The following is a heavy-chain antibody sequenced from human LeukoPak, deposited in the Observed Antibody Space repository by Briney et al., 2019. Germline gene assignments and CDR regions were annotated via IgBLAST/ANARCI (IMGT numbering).Heavy chain of an antibody. J-gene: IGHJ5*02. CDR1: GGSISSYY. V-gene: IGHV4-59*01. Sequence: SETLSLTCTVSGGSISSYYWSRIRQPPGKGLEWIGYIYYSGSTNYNPSLKSRVTISVDTSKNQFSLKLSSVTAADTAVYYCARAGAYRITIFGGSPNWFDPWGQGTLVTVSS. CDR3: ARAGAYRITIFGGSPNWFDP. D-gene: IGHD3-3*01. CDR2: IYYSGST.